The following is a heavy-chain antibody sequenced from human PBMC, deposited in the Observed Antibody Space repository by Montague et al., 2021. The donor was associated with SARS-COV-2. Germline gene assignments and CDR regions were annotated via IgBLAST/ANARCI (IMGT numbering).Heavy chain of an antibody. CDR1: GFTFSSYW. V-gene: IGHV3-74*01. Sequence: SLRLSCAASGFTFSSYWMHWVRQAPRKGLVWVSRINSDGSSTSYADSVKGRFTISRDNAKNTLYLQMNRLRAEDTAVYYCARDSRFYYGSGSPYGALDYWGQGTLVTVSS. D-gene: IGHD3-10*01. CDR3: ARDSRFYYGSGSPYGALDY. CDR2: INSDGSST. J-gene: IGHJ4*02.